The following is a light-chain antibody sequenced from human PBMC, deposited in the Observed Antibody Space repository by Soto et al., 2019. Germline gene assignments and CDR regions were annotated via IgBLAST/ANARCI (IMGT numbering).Light chain of an antibody. CDR1: SSDVGGYNY. CDR2: GVS. Sequence: QSVLTQPASMSGSPGQSITISCTGTSSDVGGYNYVSWYQQHPGKAPKLIIYGVSNRPSGVSNRFSGSKSGNTASLTISGLQAEDEADYYCSSYRGSSTVVFGGGTKLTVL. J-gene: IGLJ2*01. CDR3: SSYRGSSTVV. V-gene: IGLV2-14*01.